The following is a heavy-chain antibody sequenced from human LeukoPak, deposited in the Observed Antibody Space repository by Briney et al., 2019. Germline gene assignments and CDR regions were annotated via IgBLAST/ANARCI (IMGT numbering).Heavy chain of an antibody. CDR1: GGTFSSYA. J-gene: IGHJ4*02. Sequence: GASVKVSCKASGGTFSSYAISWVRQAPGQGLEWMGGIIPIFGTANYAQKFQGRVTITTDESTSTAYMEMSRLRSDDTAVYYCARNWNAPYFDYWGQGTLVTVSS. CDR2: IIPIFGTA. CDR3: ARNWNAPYFDY. D-gene: IGHD1-1*01. V-gene: IGHV1-69*05.